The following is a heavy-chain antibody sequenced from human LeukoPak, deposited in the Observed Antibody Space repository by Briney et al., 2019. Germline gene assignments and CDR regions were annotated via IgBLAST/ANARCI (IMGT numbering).Heavy chain of an antibody. CDR3: ARAGEDNTCHYDALHV. CDR2: INPKTGDT. J-gene: IGHJ3*01. Sequence: GASVKVSCKASGYSFSEYYIHWVRQVPGQGLEWMGWINPKTGDTDSAQNLQGRVTMARDTSIGTASLDLNGLRSDDTAIYYCARAGEDNTCHYDALHVWGQGTLVTVSS. V-gene: IGHV1-2*02. D-gene: IGHD3-16*01. CDR1: GYSFSEYY.